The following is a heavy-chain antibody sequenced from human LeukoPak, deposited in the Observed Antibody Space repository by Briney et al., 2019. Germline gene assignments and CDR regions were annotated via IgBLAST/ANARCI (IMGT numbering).Heavy chain of an antibody. D-gene: IGHD6-19*01. CDR2: TYSGGST. CDR3: ARGRSSVWYDDFDI. CDR1: GLIDIRKH. V-gene: IGHV3-53*01. J-gene: IGHJ3*02. Sequence: GSLRHSLLSTGLIDIRKHMSWVGQAGAKGVEGVSVTYSGGSTYYADSVKGRFTISRDNSKDTLYHQMNSLRAEDTAVYYCARGRSSVWYDDFDIWGQGTMVTVSS.